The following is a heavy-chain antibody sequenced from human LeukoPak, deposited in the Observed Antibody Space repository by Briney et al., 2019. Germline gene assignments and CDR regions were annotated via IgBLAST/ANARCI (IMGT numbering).Heavy chain of an antibody. D-gene: IGHD4-11*01. Sequence: GGSLRLSCVASGFSFGNYAMSWVRQAPGKGLEWVSAISGSGGNTYYADSVKGRFTISRDNSKNTLYLQMNSLRAEDTAVYYCAKKPQDYINYYFDYWGQGTLVTVSS. CDR2: ISGSGGNT. V-gene: IGHV3-23*01. CDR1: GFSFGNYA. CDR3: AKKPQDYINYYFDY. J-gene: IGHJ4*02.